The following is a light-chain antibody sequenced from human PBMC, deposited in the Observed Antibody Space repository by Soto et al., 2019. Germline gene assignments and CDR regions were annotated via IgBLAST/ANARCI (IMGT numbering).Light chain of an antibody. CDR2: GAS. CDR3: QQYYSTPLT. CDR1: QTINTY. V-gene: IGKV1-39*01. Sequence: DIQMTQSPSSLSASVGDRVTITCRASQTINTYLNWYQQKPGKAPNLLIYGASSLQSGVPSRFSGGGSGTDFTLTISSLQAEDVAVYYCQQYYSTPLTFGGGTKVEIK. J-gene: IGKJ4*01.